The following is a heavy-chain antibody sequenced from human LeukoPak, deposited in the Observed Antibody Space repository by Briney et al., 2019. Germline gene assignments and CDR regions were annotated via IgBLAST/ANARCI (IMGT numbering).Heavy chain of an antibody. Sequence: SETLSLTCAVYGGSFSGYYWSWIRQPPGKGLEWIGEINHSGSTNYNPSLKSRVTISVDTSKNQFSLKLSSVTAADTAVYYCARAYYYGSGSHPPADWFDPWGQGTLVTVSS. CDR2: INHSGST. J-gene: IGHJ5*02. D-gene: IGHD3-10*01. V-gene: IGHV4-34*01. CDR1: GGSFSGYY. CDR3: ARAYYYGSGSHPPADWFDP.